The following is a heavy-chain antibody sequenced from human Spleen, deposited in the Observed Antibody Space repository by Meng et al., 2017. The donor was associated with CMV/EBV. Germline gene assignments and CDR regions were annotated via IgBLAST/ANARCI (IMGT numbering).Heavy chain of an antibody. Sequence: SGPTLVKPTQTLTLTCTFSGLSLSTIGMRVSWIRQPPGEALEWLARIDWDDDKFYSTSLKSRLTISKDTSKNQVVLTMTNMDPVDTATYYCARQVSPGAFDIWGQGTMVTVS. CDR1: GLSLSTIGMR. CDR2: IDWDDDK. CDR3: ARQVSPGAFDI. J-gene: IGHJ3*02. V-gene: IGHV2-70D*14.